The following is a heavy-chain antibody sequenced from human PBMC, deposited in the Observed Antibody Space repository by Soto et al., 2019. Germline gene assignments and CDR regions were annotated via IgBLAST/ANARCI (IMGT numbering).Heavy chain of an antibody. Sequence: ASVKVSCKVSGYTLTELSMHWVRQAPGKGLEWMGGFEPEDGETIYEQKFQGRLTMTEDTSTDTAYMELSSLRSEDTAVYYCATRPLVPVYYFDYWGQGTLVTVSS. CDR1: GYTLTELS. J-gene: IGHJ4*02. V-gene: IGHV1-24*01. D-gene: IGHD6-13*01. CDR3: ATRPLVPVYYFDY. CDR2: FEPEDGET.